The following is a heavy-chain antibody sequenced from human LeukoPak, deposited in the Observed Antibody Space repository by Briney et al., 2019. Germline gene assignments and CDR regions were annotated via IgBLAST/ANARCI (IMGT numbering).Heavy chain of an antibody. J-gene: IGHJ3*02. CDR1: GYTFTSYY. D-gene: IGHD3-22*01. V-gene: IGHV1-46*01. Sequence: ASVKVSCKASGYTFTSYYMHWVQQAPGQGLEWMGIINPSGGSTSYAQKFQGRVTMTRDTSTSTVYMELSSLRSEDTAVYYCARDWGYYYDSSGYYPDDAFDIWGQGTMVTVSS. CDR3: ARDWGYYYDSSGYYPDDAFDI. CDR2: INPSGGST.